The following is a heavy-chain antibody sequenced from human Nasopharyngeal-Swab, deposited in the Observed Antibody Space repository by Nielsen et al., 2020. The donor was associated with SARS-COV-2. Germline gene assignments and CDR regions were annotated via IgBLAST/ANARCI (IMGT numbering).Heavy chain of an antibody. Sequence: SEPLSLTFAVYGGSFSGYYWSWIRQPPGKGLEWIGEINHSGSTNDNPSPKSRVTISVDTSKNQFSLKLSSVTAADTALYYCARGPVVAYCGGDCYSEVILPGFDYWGQGTLVTVSS. CDR3: ARGPVVAYCGGDCYSEVILPGFDY. CDR1: GGSFSGYY. D-gene: IGHD2-21*02. J-gene: IGHJ4*02. CDR2: INHSGST. V-gene: IGHV4-34*01.